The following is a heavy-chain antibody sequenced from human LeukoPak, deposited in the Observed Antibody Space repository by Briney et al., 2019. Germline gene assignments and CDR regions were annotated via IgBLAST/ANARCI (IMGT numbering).Heavy chain of an antibody. V-gene: IGHV3-21*01. J-gene: IGHJ4*02. D-gene: IGHD3-22*01. Sequence: GGSLRLSCAASGFTFSSYSMNWVRQAPGKGLEWVSSISSSSSYIYYADSVKGRFTISRDNAKNSLYLQMNSLRAEDTAVYYCARSGAISGYYYGDYWGQGTLVTVSS. CDR1: GFTFSSYS. CDR2: ISSSSSYI. CDR3: ARSGAISGYYYGDY.